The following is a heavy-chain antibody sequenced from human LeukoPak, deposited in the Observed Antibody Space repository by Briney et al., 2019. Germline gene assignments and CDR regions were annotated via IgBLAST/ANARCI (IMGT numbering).Heavy chain of an antibody. D-gene: IGHD2-2*01. CDR3: ARGWQYCSSTSCWGVLDY. Sequence: SQTLSLTCTVSGGSTSSGSYYWSWIRQPAGKGLEWIGRIYTSGSTNYNPSLKSRVTISVDTSKNQFSLKLSSVTAADTAVYYCARGWQYCSSTSCWGVLDYWGQGTLVTVSS. V-gene: IGHV4-61*02. CDR1: GGSTSSGSYY. CDR2: IYTSGST. J-gene: IGHJ4*02.